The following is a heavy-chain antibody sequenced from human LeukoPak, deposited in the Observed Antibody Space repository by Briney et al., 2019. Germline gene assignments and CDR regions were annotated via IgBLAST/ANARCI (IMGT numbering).Heavy chain of an antibody. V-gene: IGHV3-30*02. CDR2: IRYDGSNK. J-gene: IGHJ4*02. CDR3: AKDLWSGPTGLDY. Sequence: PGGCLRLSCAASGFTFSSYGMHWVRQAPGKGLEWVAFIRYDGSNKYYADSVKGRFTISRDNSKNTLYLQMNSLRAEDTAVYYCAKDLWSGPTGLDYWGQGTLVTVSS. D-gene: IGHD3-3*01. CDR1: GFTFSSYG.